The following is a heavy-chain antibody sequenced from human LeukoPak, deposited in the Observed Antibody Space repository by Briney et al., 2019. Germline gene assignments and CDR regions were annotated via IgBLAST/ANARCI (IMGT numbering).Heavy chain of an antibody. V-gene: IGHV1-8*02. CDR3: ARGIAAAFFADAFDI. J-gene: IGHJ3*02. D-gene: IGHD6-13*01. Sequence: ASVKVSCKASGYTFTSYGINWVRQATGQGLEWMGWMNPNSGNTGYAQKFQGRVTMTRNTSISTAYMELSSLRSEDTAVYYCARGIAAAFFADAFDIWGQGTMVTVSS. CDR2: MNPNSGNT. CDR1: GYTFTSYG.